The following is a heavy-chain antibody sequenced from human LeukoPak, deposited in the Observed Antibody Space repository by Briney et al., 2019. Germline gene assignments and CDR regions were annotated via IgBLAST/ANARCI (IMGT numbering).Heavy chain of an antibody. CDR1: GLTFSSYG. D-gene: IGHD5-18*01. CDR2: ISYDRTNT. V-gene: IGHV3-30*03. J-gene: IGHJ4*02. CDR3: ARDNEHSYCDY. Sequence: GRSLRLSCVASGLTFSSYGMHWVRQAPGKGLEWVAVISYDRTNTYYGDSVRGRFTISRDNSKNTLFLQMNSLRVEDTAVYYCARDNEHSYCDYWGQGTLVTVSS.